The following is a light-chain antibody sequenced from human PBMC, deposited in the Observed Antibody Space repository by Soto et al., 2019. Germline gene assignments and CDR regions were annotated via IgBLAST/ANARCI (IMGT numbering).Light chain of an antibody. CDR1: QSVSSSY. J-gene: IGKJ1*01. V-gene: IGKV3-20*01. CDR3: QQYGSSPWT. CDR2: GAS. Sequence: EIVLTPSPGTLSLSPGERPTLSCSASQSVSSSYLAWYQQKPGQAPRLLIKGASSRATGIPDRFSGSGSGTDFTLPIRRLEPEDFAVYYCQQYGSSPWTFGQGTKVDIK.